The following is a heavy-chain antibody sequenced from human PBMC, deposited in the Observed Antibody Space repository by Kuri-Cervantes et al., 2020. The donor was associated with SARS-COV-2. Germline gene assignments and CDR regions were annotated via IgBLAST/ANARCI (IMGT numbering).Heavy chain of an antibody. CDR2: ISWNSGSI. V-gene: IGHV3-9*01. Sequence: SLKISCAASGFTFDDYAMHWVRQAPGKGLEWVSGISWNSGSIGYADSVKGRFTISRDNAKNSLYLQMNSLRAEDTAVYYCARDRASTSCYDNWGQGTLVTVSS. D-gene: IGHD2-2*01. CDR3: ARDRASTSCYDN. J-gene: IGHJ4*02. CDR1: GFTFDDYA.